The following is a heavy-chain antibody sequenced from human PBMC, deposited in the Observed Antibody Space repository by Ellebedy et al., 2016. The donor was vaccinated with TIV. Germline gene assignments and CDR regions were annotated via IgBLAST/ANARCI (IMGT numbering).Heavy chain of an antibody. V-gene: IGHV1-69*05. CDR1: RGSFSTNV. CDR3: AKTSGWGYGEN. J-gene: IGHJ4*02. D-gene: IGHD3-10*01. Sequence: ASVKVSXXASRGSFSTNVISWVRQAPGQGLEWLGGIIPILGTANYAQKFQGRVSMTTDSSTHTAYMDLRSLRSDDTAMYYCAKTSGWGYGENWGQGTLVTVSS. CDR2: IIPILGTA.